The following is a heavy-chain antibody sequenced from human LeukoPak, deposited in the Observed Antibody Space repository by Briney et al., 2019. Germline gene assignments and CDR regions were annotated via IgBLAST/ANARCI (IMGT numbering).Heavy chain of an antibody. Sequence: GGSLRLSCAASGFTFSSYVMNWVRQAPGKGLEWVSGISDSGGSTYYADSVKGRFTISRDNSKNTLYLQMNSLRAEDTAVYYCAREIGSGWYGGTAFDIWGQGTMVTVSS. D-gene: IGHD6-19*01. J-gene: IGHJ3*02. CDR2: ISDSGGST. CDR3: AREIGSGWYGGTAFDI. CDR1: GFTFSSYV. V-gene: IGHV3-23*01.